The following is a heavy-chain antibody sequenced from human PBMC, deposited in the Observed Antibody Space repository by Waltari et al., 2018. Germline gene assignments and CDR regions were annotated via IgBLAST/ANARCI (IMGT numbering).Heavy chain of an antibody. V-gene: IGHV4-61*01. Sequence: QVQLQESGPGLVKPSETLSLTCTVSGGSVSSGSYYWSWIRQPPGKGLEWIGYIYYSGSTNYNPSLKSRVTISVDTSKNQFSLKLSSVTAADTAVYYCARIDSSGYYAYWYFDLWGRGTLVTVSS. D-gene: IGHD3-22*01. CDR1: GGSVSSGSYY. CDR3: ARIDSSGYYAYWYFDL. CDR2: IYYSGST. J-gene: IGHJ2*01.